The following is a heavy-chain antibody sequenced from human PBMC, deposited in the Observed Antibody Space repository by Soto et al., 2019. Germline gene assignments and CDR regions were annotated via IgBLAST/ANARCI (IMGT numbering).Heavy chain of an antibody. CDR1: GYTFIRDA. Sequence: VASVKVSCKAAGYTFIRDAIHWARQAPGQRLEWMGWINTGNSNTKYSQKFQGRVTITRDTSASTAYMELSSLRSEDTAVYFCARGIPVADYYGMDVWGQGTTVTVSS. D-gene: IGHD2-15*01. J-gene: IGHJ6*02. CDR3: ARGIPVADYYGMDV. V-gene: IGHV1-3*04. CDR2: INTGNSNT.